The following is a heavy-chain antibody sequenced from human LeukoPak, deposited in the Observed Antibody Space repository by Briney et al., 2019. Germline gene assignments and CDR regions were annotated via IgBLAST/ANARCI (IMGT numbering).Heavy chain of an antibody. CDR1: GASISSYY. V-gene: IGHV4-59*08. CDR2: LYYSGST. Sequence: SETLSLTCTVSGASISSYYWSWIRQPPGKGLEWIGYLYYSGSTYYNPSLKSRVTISVDTSKNQFSLKLSSVTAADTAVYYCAIFHDYGDYSDRKDAFDIWGQGTMVTVSS. CDR3: AIFHDYGDYSDRKDAFDI. D-gene: IGHD4-17*01. J-gene: IGHJ3*02.